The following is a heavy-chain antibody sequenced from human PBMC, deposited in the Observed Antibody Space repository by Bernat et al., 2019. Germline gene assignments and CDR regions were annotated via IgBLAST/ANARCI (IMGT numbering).Heavy chain of an antibody. CDR3: AKDGDSSGCIDY. J-gene: IGHJ4*02. CDR2: ISYDGSNK. Sequence: QVQLVESGGGVVQPGRSLRLSCAASGFTFSSYAMHWVRQAPGKGLEWVAVISYDGSNKYYADSVKGRFTISRDKSKNTLYLQMNSLRAEDTAVYYCAKDGDSSGCIDYWGQGTLVTVSS. D-gene: IGHD6-19*01. V-gene: IGHV3-30*01. CDR1: GFTFSSYA.